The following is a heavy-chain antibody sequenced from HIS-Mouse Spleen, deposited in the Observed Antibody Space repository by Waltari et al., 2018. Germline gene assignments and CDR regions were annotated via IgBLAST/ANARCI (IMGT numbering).Heavy chain of an antibody. CDR3: AREIPYSSSWYDWYFDL. CDR1: GGSISSSSYY. D-gene: IGHD6-13*01. CDR2: IKYSGET. J-gene: IGHJ2*01. V-gene: IGHV4-39*07. Sequence: QLQLQESGPGLVKPSETLSLTCTVYGGSISSSSYYWGWIRQPPGKGLEWIGSIKYSGETNSNPSLKSRVNVSVDPSKNQFARRLISVTAADTAVYYCAREIPYSSSWYDWYFDLWGRGTLVTVSS.